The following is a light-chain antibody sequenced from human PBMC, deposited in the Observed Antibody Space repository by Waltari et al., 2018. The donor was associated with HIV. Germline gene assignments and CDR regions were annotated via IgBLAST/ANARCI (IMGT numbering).Light chain of an antibody. CDR2: ADT. CDR3: QAWDSTTRV. CDR1: KLGEKY. Sequence: SYEVTQPPSLSVSPGQTASITCSGDKLGEKYACCYQQKPGQSPILVIYADTKRPPGIPERFSASNSGNTATLTITGTQAMDEADYYCQAWDSTTRVFGGGTKLTVL. V-gene: IGLV3-1*01. J-gene: IGLJ3*02.